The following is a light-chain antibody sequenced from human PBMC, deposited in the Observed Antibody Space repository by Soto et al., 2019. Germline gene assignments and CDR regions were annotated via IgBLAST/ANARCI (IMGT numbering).Light chain of an antibody. CDR1: QSITTW. CDR2: DAS. J-gene: IGKJ2*01. CDR3: QQYNSYPYT. Sequence: DIQMTQSPSTLSASVGDRVTITCRASQSITTWLAWYQQEPGKAPKLLIYDASSVESGVPSRFSGSGSGTEFTLTISSRQPDDFATYYCQQYNSYPYTFGQGSKLEIK. V-gene: IGKV1-5*01.